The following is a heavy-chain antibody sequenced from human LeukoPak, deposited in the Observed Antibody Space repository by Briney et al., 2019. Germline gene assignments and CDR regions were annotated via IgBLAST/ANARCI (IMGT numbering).Heavy chain of an antibody. Sequence: GGSLRLSCAASGFTLSSYWMTWVRQAPGKGLEWVAYIKQDGSEKYYMDSVKGRFTISRDNAKKSLYLQMNSLRAEDTAVYYCAGHYDSSGYRVDVFDIWGQGTMVTVSS. CDR2: IKQDGSEK. J-gene: IGHJ3*02. D-gene: IGHD3-22*01. V-gene: IGHV3-7*01. CDR1: GFTLSSYW. CDR3: AGHYDSSGYRVDVFDI.